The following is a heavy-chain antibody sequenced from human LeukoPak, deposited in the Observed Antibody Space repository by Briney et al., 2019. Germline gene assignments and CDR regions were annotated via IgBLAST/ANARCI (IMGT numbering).Heavy chain of an antibody. CDR3: AKGPSYYYDNSAYYFDH. CDR1: GFTFDDYA. CDR2: ISWNSGSI. V-gene: IGHV3-9*03. J-gene: IGHJ4*02. D-gene: IGHD3-22*01. Sequence: GGSLRLSCAASGFTFDDYAMHWVRQAPGKGLEWVSGISWNSGSIGYADSVKGRFTISRDNAKNSLYLQMNSLRAEDMALYYCAKGPSYYYDNSAYYFDHWGQGTLVTAAS.